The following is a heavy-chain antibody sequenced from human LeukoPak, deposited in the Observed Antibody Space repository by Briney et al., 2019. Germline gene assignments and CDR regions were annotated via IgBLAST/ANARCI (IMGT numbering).Heavy chain of an antibody. CDR3: ASREYYYGSGSYFANWFDP. CDR2: IIPILGIA. V-gene: IGHV1-69*04. J-gene: IGHJ5*02. D-gene: IGHD3-10*01. CDR1: GGTFSSYA. Sequence: ASVKVCCKASGGTFSSYAISWVRQAPGQGLEWMGRIIPILGIANYEQKFQGRVTITADKSTSTAYMELSSLRSEDTAVYYCASREYYYGSGSYFANWFDPWGQGTLVTVSS.